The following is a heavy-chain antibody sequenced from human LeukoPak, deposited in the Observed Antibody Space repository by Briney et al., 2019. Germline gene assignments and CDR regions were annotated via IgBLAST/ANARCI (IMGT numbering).Heavy chain of an antibody. CDR2: SNAGNGNT. Sequence: ASVKVSCKASGYTFTSYAMHWVRHAPGQRLEWMGWSNAGNGNTKYSQELQGRVTLTRDTSASTAHMEVSSLRYEDTAVYYCARGPYDYYYHGMDVWGQGTTVTVSS. V-gene: IGHV1-3*02. CDR3: ARGPYDYYYHGMDV. CDR1: GYTFTSYA. J-gene: IGHJ6*02. D-gene: IGHD4-17*01.